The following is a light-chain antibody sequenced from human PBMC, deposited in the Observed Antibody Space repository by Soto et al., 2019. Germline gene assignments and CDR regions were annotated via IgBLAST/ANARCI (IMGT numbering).Light chain of an antibody. CDR1: TANIGATYA. J-gene: IGLJ1*01. CDR3: QSYDSSLSASYV. CDR2: GNS. V-gene: IGLV1-40*01. Sequence: QSVLTQPPAVSWAPGQRVTISCTGSTANIGATYAVHWYQQLPGTAPRLLIYGNSNRPSGVPDRFSGYKSGTSASLAITGLQAEDEADYYCQSYDSSLSASYVFGTGTKVTDL.